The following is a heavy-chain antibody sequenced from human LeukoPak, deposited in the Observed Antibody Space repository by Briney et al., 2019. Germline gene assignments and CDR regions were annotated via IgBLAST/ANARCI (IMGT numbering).Heavy chain of an antibody. D-gene: IGHD4-23*01. CDR2: VYFDGST. CDR3: ARGGKATVVTM. V-gene: IGHV4-39*07. Sequence: SETLSLTCTVSGGSVNSGTYHWGWVRQPPGKGLEWIGSVYFDGSTHDNPSLKSRVAISVDTSKNQFSLKLTSVTAADTAVYYCARGGKATVVTMWGQGILVTVSS. CDR1: GGSVNSGTYH. J-gene: IGHJ4*02.